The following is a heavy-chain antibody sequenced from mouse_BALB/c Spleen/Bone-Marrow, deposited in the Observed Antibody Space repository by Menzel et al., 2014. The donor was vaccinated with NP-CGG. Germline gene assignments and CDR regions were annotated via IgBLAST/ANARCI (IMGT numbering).Heavy chain of an antibody. CDR2: ISSGSSTI. CDR1: GFTFSSFG. D-gene: IGHD4-1*01. CDR3: ARGGNWEDFDY. J-gene: IGHJ2*01. V-gene: IGHV5-17*02. Sequence: EVKLMESGGGLVQPGGSRNLSCAASGFTFSSFGMHWVRQAPERGLEWVAYISSGSSTIYYADTVKGRFTISRDNPKNTLFLQMTSLRSEDTAMYYCARGGNWEDFDYWGQGTTLTVSS.